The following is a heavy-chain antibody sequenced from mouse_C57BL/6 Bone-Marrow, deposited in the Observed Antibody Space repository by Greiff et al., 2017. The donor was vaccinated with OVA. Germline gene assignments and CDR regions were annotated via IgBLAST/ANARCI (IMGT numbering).Heavy chain of an antibody. CDR2: ISYDGSN. Sequence: EVKLQESGPGLVKPSQSLSLTCSVTGYSITSGYYWNWIRQFPGNKLEWMGYISYDGSNNYNPSLKNRISINRDTSKNQFFLKLNSVTTEDTATYYCARLNWYFDVWGTGTTVTVSS. J-gene: IGHJ1*03. CDR1: GYSITSGYY. V-gene: IGHV3-6*01. CDR3: ARLNWYFDV.